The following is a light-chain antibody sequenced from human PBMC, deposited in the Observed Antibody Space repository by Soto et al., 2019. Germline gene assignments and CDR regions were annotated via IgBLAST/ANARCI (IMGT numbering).Light chain of an antibody. J-gene: IGLJ1*01. Sequence: VRITNKKTSSDVGSYNRVSWYQQPPGTAPKLMIYEVSNRPSGVPDRFSGSKSGNTASLTISGLQAEDEADYYCSSYTSSSTHYVFGTGTKVTVL. CDR1: SSDVGSYNR. V-gene: IGLV2-18*02. CDR3: SSYTSSSTHYV. CDR2: EVS.